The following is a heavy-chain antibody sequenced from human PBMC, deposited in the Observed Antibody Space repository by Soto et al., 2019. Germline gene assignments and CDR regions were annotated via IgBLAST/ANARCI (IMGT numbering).Heavy chain of an antibody. V-gene: IGHV3-23*01. Sequence: EVQLLESGGVLVQPGGSLRLSCAASGFTFSSYAMSWVRQAPGKGLEWVSAVSGSGGSTYYADSVKGRFTISRDNSKNTLYLQMNGWRAEDTAVYYCAKERSQWLGLYYFGYWGKGTLVTGSS. J-gene: IGHJ4*02. CDR1: GFTFSSYA. D-gene: IGHD6-19*01. CDR3: AKERSQWLGLYYFGY. CDR2: VSGSGGST.